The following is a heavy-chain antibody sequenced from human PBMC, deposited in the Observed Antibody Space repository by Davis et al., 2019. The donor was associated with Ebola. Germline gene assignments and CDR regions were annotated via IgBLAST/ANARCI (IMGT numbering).Heavy chain of an antibody. CDR3: ARQSRGVTTFVGPPGSMDV. J-gene: IGHJ6*02. V-gene: IGHV4-39*01. D-gene: IGHD4-17*01. CDR1: GGSISSSSYY. CDR2: IYYSGST. Sequence: PSETLSLTCTVSGGSISSSSYYWGWIRQPPGKGLEWIGSIYYSGSTYYNPSLKSRVSISVDTSKNQFSLKLSSVTAADTAVYYCARQSRGVTTFVGPPGSMDVWGQGTTVTVSS.